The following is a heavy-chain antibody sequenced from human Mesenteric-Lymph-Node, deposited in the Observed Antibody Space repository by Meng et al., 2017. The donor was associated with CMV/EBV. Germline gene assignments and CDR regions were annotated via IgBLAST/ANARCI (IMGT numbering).Heavy chain of an antibody. V-gene: IGHV1-18*01. J-gene: IGHJ4*02. CDR1: GYTFTRYV. CDR2: ISTYNGNT. Sequence: CKASGYTFTRYVSSWVRQAPGQGLEWMGWISTYNGNTNYAQKLQGRVTMTTDTSTNTVYMELRSLRSDDTAVYYCARVPGGSDYFDYWGQGTLVTVSS. D-gene: IGHD6-19*01. CDR3: ARVPGGSDYFDY.